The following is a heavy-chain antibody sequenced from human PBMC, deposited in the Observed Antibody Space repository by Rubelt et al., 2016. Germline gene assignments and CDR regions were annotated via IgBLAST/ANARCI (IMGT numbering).Heavy chain of an antibody. CDR1: GGSISSYY. CDR2: IYYSGST. J-gene: IGHJ4*02. Sequence: QVQLQESGPGLVKPSETLSLTCTVSGGSISSYYWSWIRQPPGKGLEWIGYIYYSGSTNYNPSLKSRVTILIDTSKKQFSLKRSSVTAADTAVYYCARGGPANFDYWGQGTLVTVSS. CDR3: ARGGPANFDY. V-gene: IGHV4-59*01. D-gene: IGHD2-2*01.